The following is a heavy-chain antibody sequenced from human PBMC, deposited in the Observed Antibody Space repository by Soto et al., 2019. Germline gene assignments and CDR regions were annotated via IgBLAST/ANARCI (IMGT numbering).Heavy chain of an antibody. CDR1: GGTFSSYA. V-gene: IGHV1-69*01. CDR3: ARSQGSSTSLEIYYYYDYGMDV. D-gene: IGHD2-2*01. J-gene: IGHJ6*02. Sequence: QVQLVQSGAEVKKPGSSVKVSCKASGGTFSSYAISWVRQAPGQGLEWMGGIIPISGTANYAQKFQGRVTITADESTSTTYMELSSLRAEDTAVYSCARSQGSSTSLEIYYYYDYGMDVWGQGTTVTVSS. CDR2: IIPISGTA.